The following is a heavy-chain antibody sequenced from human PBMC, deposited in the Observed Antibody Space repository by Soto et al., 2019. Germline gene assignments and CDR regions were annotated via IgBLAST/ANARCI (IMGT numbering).Heavy chain of an antibody. CDR3: ARDSLVGSCSGGACYTR. Sequence: EVQMEESGGGLVKPGGSLRLSCAASGFSFSSHSMNWVRQAPGKGLEWVSSISTTGSYIYYADSVKGRFTISRDNAKKSMYLQMNSLRAEDTAVYYCARDSLVGSCSGGACYTRWGQGTLVTVSS. V-gene: IGHV3-21*01. CDR1: GFSFSSHS. D-gene: IGHD2-15*01. CDR2: ISTTGSYI. J-gene: IGHJ4*02.